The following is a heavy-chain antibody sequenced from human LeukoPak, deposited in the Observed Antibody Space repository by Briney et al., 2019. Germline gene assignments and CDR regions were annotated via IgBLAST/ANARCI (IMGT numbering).Heavy chain of an antibody. V-gene: IGHV4-4*07. CDR3: AREGVWTTVTTRNWFDP. J-gene: IGHJ5*02. CDR2: IYTSGST. CDR1: GGSISSYY. Sequence: KPSETLSLTCTVSGGSISSYYWSWIRQPAGKGLEWIGRIYTSGSTNYNPSLKSRVTMSVDTSKNQFSLKLSSVTAADTAVYYCAREGVWTTVTTRNWFDPWGQGTLVTVSS. D-gene: IGHD4-17*01.